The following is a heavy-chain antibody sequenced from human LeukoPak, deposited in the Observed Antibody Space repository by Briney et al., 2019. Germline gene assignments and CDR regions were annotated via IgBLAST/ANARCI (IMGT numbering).Heavy chain of an antibody. CDR3: ARGKYSYDSSGYSIFDY. J-gene: IGHJ4*02. D-gene: IGHD3-22*01. CDR2: IKEDGSEK. Sequence: GGSLRLSCAASRFTFRSYWMSWVRQAPGKGLEWVANIKEDGSEKYYVDSVKGRFTISRDNARNSLYLQMNSLRAEDTAVYYCARGKYSYDSSGYSIFDYWGQGTLVTVSS. V-gene: IGHV3-7*04. CDR1: RFTFRSYW.